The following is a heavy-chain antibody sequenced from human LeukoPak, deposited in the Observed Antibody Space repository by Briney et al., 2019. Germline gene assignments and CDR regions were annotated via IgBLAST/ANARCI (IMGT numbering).Heavy chain of an antibody. D-gene: IGHD3-16*01. Sequence: AGGSLRLSCAASGFTFDDYGMSWVRHAPGKGLEWVSGINWNGGSTVYADSVKGRFTISRDNSKNTLYLQMNSLRAEDTAVYYCAKERAPWGDTRPDYWGQGILVTVSA. J-gene: IGHJ4*02. CDR3: AKERAPWGDTRPDY. V-gene: IGHV3-20*04. CDR2: INWNGGST. CDR1: GFTFDDYG.